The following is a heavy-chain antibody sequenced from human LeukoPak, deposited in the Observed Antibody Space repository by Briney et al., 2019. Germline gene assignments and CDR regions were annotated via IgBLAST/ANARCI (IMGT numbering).Heavy chain of an antibody. CDR3: ARLAYCSGGSCYWFDP. Sequence: RGESLKISCKGSGYSFTNYWIGWVRQMPGKGLEWMGIIYPGDSDTRYSPSFQGQVTISADKSISTTYLQWTSLKASDTAMYYCARLAYCSGGSCYWFDPWGQGTLVTVSS. J-gene: IGHJ5*02. D-gene: IGHD2-15*01. CDR2: IYPGDSDT. CDR1: GYSFTNYW. V-gene: IGHV5-51*01.